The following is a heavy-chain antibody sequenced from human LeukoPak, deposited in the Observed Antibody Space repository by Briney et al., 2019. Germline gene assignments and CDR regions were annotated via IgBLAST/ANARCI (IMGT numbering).Heavy chain of an antibody. V-gene: IGHV1-69*01. CDR2: IIPIFGTA. Sequence: SVKVSCTASGGTFSSYAISWVRQAPGQGLEWMGGIIPIFGTANYAQKFQGRVTITADESTSTAYMELSSLRSEDTAVYYCARSTNSRPYYYGSGNYFDYWGQGTLVTVSS. J-gene: IGHJ4*02. D-gene: IGHD3-10*01. CDR1: GGTFSSYA. CDR3: ARSTNSRPYYYGSGNYFDY.